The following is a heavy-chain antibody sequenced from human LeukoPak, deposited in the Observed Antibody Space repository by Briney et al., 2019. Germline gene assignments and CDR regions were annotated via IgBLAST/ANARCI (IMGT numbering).Heavy chain of an antibody. Sequence: PSETLSLTCSVSGDSISSSGYYWDWIRQPPGKGLEWIGSIHHSGNTNYNPSLKSRVTISADMSKNQFSLKLSSVTAADTAVYYCAREISGSSWSYYYYYYMDVWGKGTTVTVSS. CDR2: IHHSGNT. J-gene: IGHJ6*03. D-gene: IGHD6-13*01. CDR3: AREISGSSWSYYYYYYMDV. V-gene: IGHV4-39*07. CDR1: GDSISSSGYY.